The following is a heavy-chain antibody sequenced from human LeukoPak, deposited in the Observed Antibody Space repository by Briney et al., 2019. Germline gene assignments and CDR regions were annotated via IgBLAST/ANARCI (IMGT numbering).Heavy chain of an antibody. J-gene: IGHJ4*02. D-gene: IGHD3-22*01. Sequence: PGGSLRLSCAASGFTFGSYAMSWVRQAPGKGLEWVSAISGSGGSTYYADSVKGRFTISRDNSKNTLYLQMNSLRAEDTAVYYCAEDGYYYDSSGYYPLDYWGQGTLVTVSS. CDR1: GFTFGSYA. CDR3: AEDGYYYDSSGYYPLDY. CDR2: ISGSGGST. V-gene: IGHV3-23*01.